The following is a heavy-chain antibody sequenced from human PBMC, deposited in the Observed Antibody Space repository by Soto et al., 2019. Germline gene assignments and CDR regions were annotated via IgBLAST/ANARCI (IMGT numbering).Heavy chain of an antibody. Sequence: PSETLSLTCAVYGGSFSGYYWSWIRQPPGKGLEWIGEINHSGSTNYNPSLKSRVTISVDTSKNQFSLKLSSVTAADTAVYYCAEVAGTGAKEQTGIEVAGTADWGQGPLATAS. CDR2: INHSGST. CDR3: AEVAGTGAKEQTGIEVAGTAD. D-gene: IGHD6-19*01. CDR1: GGSFSGYY. J-gene: IGHJ4*02. V-gene: IGHV4-34*01.